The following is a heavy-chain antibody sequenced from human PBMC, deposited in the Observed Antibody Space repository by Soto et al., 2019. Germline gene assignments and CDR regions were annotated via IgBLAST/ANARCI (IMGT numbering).Heavy chain of an antibody. CDR2: IYYSGST. V-gene: IGHV4-59*01. CDR1: GGYISSYY. CDR3: ARAFGSTMPSLF. Sequence: SETLSLTCTVSGGYISSYYWTWIPQPPGKGLEWIGYIYYSGSTNYNPSLKSRVTMSIDTSKNQFSLKLSSVTAADTAVYYCARAFGSTMPSLFWGQGTLVTVSS. J-gene: IGHJ4*02. D-gene: IGHD2-2*01.